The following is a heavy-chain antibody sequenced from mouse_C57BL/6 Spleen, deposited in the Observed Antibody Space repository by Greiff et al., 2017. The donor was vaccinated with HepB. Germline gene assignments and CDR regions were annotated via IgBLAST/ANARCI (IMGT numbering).Heavy chain of an antibody. V-gene: IGHV1-81*01. CDR3: ARRGLYGSSSYYFDY. Sequence: VQRVESGAELARPGASVKLSCKASGYTFTSYGISWVKQRTGQGLEWIGEIYPRSGNTYYNEKFKGKATLTADKSSSTAYMELRSLTSEDSAVYFCARRGLYGSSSYYFDYWGQGTTLTVSS. CDR2: IYPRSGNT. J-gene: IGHJ2*01. D-gene: IGHD1-1*01. CDR1: GYTFTSYG.